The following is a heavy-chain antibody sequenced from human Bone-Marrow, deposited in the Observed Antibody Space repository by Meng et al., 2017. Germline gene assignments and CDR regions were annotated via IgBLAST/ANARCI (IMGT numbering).Heavy chain of an antibody. V-gene: IGHV3-30*15. CDR3: ATRVRGVTVVAYYFDY. Sequence: GESLKISCSISGFTFRNYPMHWVRLAPGKGLEWVALISDDGSSKYYADSVRGRFTISRDNSKDTLLLRMSSLRVEDTAVYYCATRVRGVTVVAYYFDYWGQGTLVTVSS. J-gene: IGHJ4*02. D-gene: IGHD3-10*01. CDR1: GFTFRNYP. CDR2: ISDDGSSK.